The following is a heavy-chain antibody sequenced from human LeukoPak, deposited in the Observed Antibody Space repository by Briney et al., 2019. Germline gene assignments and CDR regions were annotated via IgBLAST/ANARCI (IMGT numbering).Heavy chain of an antibody. Sequence: GGSLRLSCVASGFRFSSHAMSWVRQAPGKGLEWVSSISDSGESTYYADSVKGRSTISRDNSKNTLYLQMNSLRAEDTAVYYCAKLTFDIWGQGTMVTVSS. CDR3: AKLTFDI. CDR2: ISDSGEST. J-gene: IGHJ3*02. V-gene: IGHV3-23*01. CDR1: GFRFSSHA.